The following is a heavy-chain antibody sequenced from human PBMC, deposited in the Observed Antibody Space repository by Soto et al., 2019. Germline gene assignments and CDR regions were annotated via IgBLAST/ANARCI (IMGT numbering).Heavy chain of an antibody. Sequence: PSETLSLTCTVSGGSISYYWSWIRQPAGKGLEWIGRIYTSGSTNYNPSLKSRVTMSIDTSKNQFSLKLTSVTAADTAVYFCARGIVDFWSGRHYFDYWGQGTLVTVYS. V-gene: IGHV4-4*07. CDR1: GGSISYY. CDR2: IYTSGST. D-gene: IGHD3-3*01. CDR3: ARGIVDFWSGRHYFDY. J-gene: IGHJ4*02.